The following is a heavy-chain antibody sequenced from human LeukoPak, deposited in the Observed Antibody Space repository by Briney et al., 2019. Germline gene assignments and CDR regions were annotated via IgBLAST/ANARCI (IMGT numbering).Heavy chain of an antibody. CDR2: INYSGST. J-gene: IGHJ3*02. CDR3: ARGQQLDWAFDI. V-gene: IGHV4-59*01. CDR1: GGSISSYY. Sequence: SETLSLTCTVSGGSISSYYWSWIRQPPGKGLEWIGYINYSGSTNSNPSLKSRVTISVDTSKNQFSLKLSSVTAADTAVYYCARGQQLDWAFDIWGQGTMVTVSS. D-gene: IGHD6-13*01.